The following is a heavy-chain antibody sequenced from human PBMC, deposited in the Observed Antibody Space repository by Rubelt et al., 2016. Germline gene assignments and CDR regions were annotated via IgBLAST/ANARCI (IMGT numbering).Heavy chain of an antibody. V-gene: IGHV4-34*02. CDR1: GGSFSGYY. D-gene: IGHD2-15*01. CDR3: ARGYTPGAFDI. CDR2: INHSGST. J-gene: IGHJ3*02. Sequence: QVQLQQWGAGLLKPSETLSLTCAVYGGSFSGYYWSWIRQPPGKGLEWIGEINHSGSTNYNPSLKSRVTISVDTSKNQFSLKLSSVTAADTAVYYCARGYTPGAFDIWGQGTMVTVSS.